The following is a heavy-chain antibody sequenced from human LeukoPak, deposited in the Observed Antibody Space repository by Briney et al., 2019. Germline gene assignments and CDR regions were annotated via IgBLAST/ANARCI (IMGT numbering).Heavy chain of an antibody. CDR2: ISYDGSNK. V-gene: IGHV3-30*04. D-gene: IGHD6-19*01. CDR3: ARDGTRYSSGWSPDFDY. J-gene: IGHJ4*02. CDR1: GFTFSSYA. Sequence: GGSLRLSCAASGFTFSSYAMHWVRQAPGKGLEWVAVISYDGSNKYYADSVKGRFTISRDNSTNTLYLQMNSLRAEDTAVYYCARDGTRYSSGWSPDFDYWGQGTLVTVSS.